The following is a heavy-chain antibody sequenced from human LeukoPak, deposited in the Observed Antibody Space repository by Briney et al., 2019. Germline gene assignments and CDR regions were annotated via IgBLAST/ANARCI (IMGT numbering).Heavy chain of an antibody. V-gene: IGHV3-15*01. J-gene: IGHJ5*02. Sequence: GGSLRLSCAASGFTFSDYYMSWVRQAPGKGLEWVGLMKSKPEGGTTFYAAPVKDRFSISRDDSRNTLYLQMNSLTIGDTGVYYCTTGNPWGQGTLVTVSS. CDR3: TTGNP. CDR2: MKSKPEGGTT. CDR1: GFTFSDYY.